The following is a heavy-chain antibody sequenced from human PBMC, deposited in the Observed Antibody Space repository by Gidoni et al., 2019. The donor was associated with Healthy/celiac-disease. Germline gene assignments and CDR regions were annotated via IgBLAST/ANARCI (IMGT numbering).Heavy chain of an antibody. J-gene: IGHJ6*02. D-gene: IGHD1-26*01. CDR1: GGSISSYY. V-gene: IGHV4-59*01. CDR2: IYYSGST. CDR3: ARDTHLVGARLRGMDV. Sequence: QVQLQESGPGLVKPSETLSLTCTVSGGSISSYYWSWIRQPPGKGLEWIGYIYYSGSTNYNPSLKSRVTISVDTSKNQFSLKLSSVTAADTAVYYCARDTHLVGARLRGMDVWGQGTTVTVSS.